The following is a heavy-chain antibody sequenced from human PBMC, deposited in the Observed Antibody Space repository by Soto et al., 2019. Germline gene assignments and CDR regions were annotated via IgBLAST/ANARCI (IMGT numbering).Heavy chain of an antibody. CDR2: IYYSGST. V-gene: IGHV4-59*08. D-gene: IGHD3-16*01. J-gene: IGHJ3*02. Sequence: QVQLQESGPGLVKPSETLSLTCTVSGGSISSYYWSWIRQPPGKGLEWIGYIYYSGSTNYNPSLKGRVTISVNTSKNQFSLKLSSVTAADTAVYYCARQITSWKDAFDIWGQGTMVTVSS. CDR3: ARQITSWKDAFDI. CDR1: GGSISSYY.